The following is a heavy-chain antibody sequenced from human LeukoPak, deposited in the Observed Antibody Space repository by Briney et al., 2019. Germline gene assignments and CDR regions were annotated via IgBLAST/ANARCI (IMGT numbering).Heavy chain of an antibody. Sequence: GGSLRLSCAASGFTFSSYWMHWVRQAPGKGLVWVSRINSDGSSTNYADSVKGRFTISRDNAKNTLYLQMNSLRAEDTAAYYCARGHIVVVTAPDYWGQGTLVTVSS. V-gene: IGHV3-74*01. CDR1: GFTFSSYW. D-gene: IGHD2-21*02. J-gene: IGHJ4*02. CDR2: INSDGSST. CDR3: ARGHIVVVTAPDY.